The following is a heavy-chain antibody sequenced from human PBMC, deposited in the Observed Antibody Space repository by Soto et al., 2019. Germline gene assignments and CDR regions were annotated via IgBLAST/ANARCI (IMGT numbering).Heavy chain of an antibody. V-gene: IGHV5-51*01. CDR3: ARHLGFCRNNSCLIEGLDP. J-gene: IGHJ5*02. Sequence: PGESLKICCQASGYSFNAYWIGWVRQMPGKGREWMGIIYPGDSDTRYSPSFRGQVIISADKSIGPAYLQWSSLKASVTAIYYCARHLGFCRNNSCLIEGLDPWGQGTLVTVSA. CDR1: GYSFNAYW. CDR2: IYPGDSDT. D-gene: IGHD1-26*01.